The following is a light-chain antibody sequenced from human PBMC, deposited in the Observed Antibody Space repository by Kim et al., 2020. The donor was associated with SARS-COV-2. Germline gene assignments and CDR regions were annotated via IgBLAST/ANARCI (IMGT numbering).Light chain of an antibody. CDR1: QTVGNDY. CDR3: QQHAYCPLT. J-gene: IGKJ4*01. Sequence: PGERATLSCRASQTVGNDYLAWFQQKPGQTPRLLIHTASIRATGIPDRFSGSGSGTDFTLTITKLEPDDFAVYYCQQHAYCPLTFGGGTKG. CDR2: TAS. V-gene: IGKV3-20*01.